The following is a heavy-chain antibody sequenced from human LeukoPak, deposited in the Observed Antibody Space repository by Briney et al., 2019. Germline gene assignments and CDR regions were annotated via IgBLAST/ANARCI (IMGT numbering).Heavy chain of an antibody. CDR3: ARDYHKADSSGYYFAFDY. D-gene: IGHD3-22*01. V-gene: IGHV4-61*02. CDR2: IYTSGST. CDR1: GGSISSSSYY. J-gene: IGHJ4*02. Sequence: SETLSLTCTVSGGSISSSSYYWGWIRQPAGKGLEWIGRIYTSGSTNYNPSLKSRVTISVDTSKNQFSLKLSSVTAADTAVYYCARDYHKADSSGYYFAFDYWGQGTLVTVSS.